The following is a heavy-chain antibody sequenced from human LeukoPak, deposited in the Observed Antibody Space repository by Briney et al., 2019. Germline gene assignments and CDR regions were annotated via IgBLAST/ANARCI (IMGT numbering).Heavy chain of an antibody. J-gene: IGHJ4*02. V-gene: IGHV3-7*03. D-gene: IGHD5-24*01. CDR1: GFTFDDYW. CDR3: AKVYAGDGYKTLDY. CDR2: INQDGSEK. Sequence: GGSLRLSCGASGFTFDDYWMSWVRQAPGQGLEWVANINQDGSEKYYLDSAKGRFTISRDNSKNTLYLQMNSLRAEDTAVYYCAKVYAGDGYKTLDYWGQGTLVTVSS.